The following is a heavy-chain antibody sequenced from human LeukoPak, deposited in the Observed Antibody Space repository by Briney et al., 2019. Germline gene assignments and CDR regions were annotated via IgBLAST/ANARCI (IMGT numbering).Heavy chain of an antibody. CDR2: IRYDGTLT. V-gene: IGHV3-30*02. Sequence: GGSLRLSCAASELSFSSYVMNWVRQAPGKGLEWVAFIRYDGTLTYYADSVKGRFTISRDNSRNTLYLQMNSLRAEDTAVYYCAKGAVADEGDYWGQGTLVTVSS. CDR1: ELSFSSYV. D-gene: IGHD6-19*01. CDR3: AKGAVADEGDY. J-gene: IGHJ4*02.